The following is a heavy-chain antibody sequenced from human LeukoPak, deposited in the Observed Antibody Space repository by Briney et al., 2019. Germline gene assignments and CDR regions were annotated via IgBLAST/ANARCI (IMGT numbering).Heavy chain of an antibody. CDR2: IYTSGST. J-gene: IGHJ3*02. Sequence: PSETLSLTCTVSGGSISSGSYYWSWIRQPAGKGLEWIGRIYTSGSTNYNPSLKSRVTISVDTSKNQFSLKLSSVTAADTAVYYCARDAAAKGFTTTGWYAERKDAFDIWGQGTMVTVSS. CDR1: GGSISSGSYY. CDR3: ARDAAAKGFTTTGWYAERKDAFDI. V-gene: IGHV4-61*02. D-gene: IGHD2-15*01.